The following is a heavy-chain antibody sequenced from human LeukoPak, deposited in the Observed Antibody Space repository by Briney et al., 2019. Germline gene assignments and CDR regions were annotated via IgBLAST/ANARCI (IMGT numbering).Heavy chain of an antibody. CDR1: GFTFSSYE. D-gene: IGHD6-6*01. CDR2: TSSSGSTI. J-gene: IGHJ6*03. CDR3: ASDSSSSDYYYYMDV. Sequence: GGSLRLSCAASGFTFSSYEMNWVRQAPGKGLEWVSYTSSSGSTIYYADSVKGRFTISRDNAKNSLYLQMNSLRAEDTAVYYCASDSSSSDYYYYMDVWGKGTTVTVSS. V-gene: IGHV3-48*03.